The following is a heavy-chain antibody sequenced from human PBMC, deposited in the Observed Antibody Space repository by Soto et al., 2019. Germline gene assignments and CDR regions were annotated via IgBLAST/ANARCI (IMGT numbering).Heavy chain of an antibody. D-gene: IGHD1-1*01. V-gene: IGHV1-46*01. Sequence: GASVKVSCKASGYTFTSYYMHWVRQAPGQGLEWMGIINPSGGSTSYAQKFQGRVTMTRDTSTGTVYMELSSLRSEDTAVYYCATTNWNDGSRFDYWGQGTLVTVSS. J-gene: IGHJ4*02. CDR3: ATTNWNDGSRFDY. CDR2: INPSGGST. CDR1: GYTFTSYY.